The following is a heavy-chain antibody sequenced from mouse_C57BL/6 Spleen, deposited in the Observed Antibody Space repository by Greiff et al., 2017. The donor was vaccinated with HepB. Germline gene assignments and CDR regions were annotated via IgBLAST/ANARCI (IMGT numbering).Heavy chain of an antibody. CDR3: AREEDDGYYGPYFDY. CDR2: ISYDGSN. Sequence: EVKLMESGPGLVKPSQSLSLTCSVTGYSITSGYYWNWIRQFPGNKLEWMGYISYDGSNNYNPSLKNRISITRDTSKNQFFLKLNSVTTEDTATYYCAREEDDGYYGPYFDYWGQGTTLTVSS. J-gene: IGHJ2*01. CDR1: GYSITSGYY. D-gene: IGHD2-3*01. V-gene: IGHV3-6*01.